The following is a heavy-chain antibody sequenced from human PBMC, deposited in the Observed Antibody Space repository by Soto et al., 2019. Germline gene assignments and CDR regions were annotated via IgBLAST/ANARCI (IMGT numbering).Heavy chain of an antibody. J-gene: IGHJ6*02. D-gene: IGHD1-26*01. CDR1: GFNFNTYS. V-gene: IGHV3-21*02. CDR3: AGERSALPGARDAMDV. CDR2: ISTSGGYK. Sequence: EVRLVESGGVLVKPGGSLRVSCAASGFNFNTYSMNWVRQAPGKGLEWVSVISTSGGYKYYADSVRGRFTISRDNAKKSVYLEMNSLTADDTAVYYCAGERSALPGARDAMDVWGQGTTVTVSS.